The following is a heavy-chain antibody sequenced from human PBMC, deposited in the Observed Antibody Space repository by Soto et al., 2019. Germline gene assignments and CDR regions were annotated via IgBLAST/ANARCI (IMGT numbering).Heavy chain of an antibody. CDR3: ASSSLYGMDV. Sequence: LSLTCAVAGGSFSGYYWSLIRQPPGKGLEWIGEINHSGSTNYNPSLKSRVTISIDTSKNQFSLKVGSVTAADTAVYYCASSSLYGMDVWGQGTTVTVSS. CDR2: INHSGST. V-gene: IGHV4-34*01. CDR1: GGSFSGYY. J-gene: IGHJ6*02.